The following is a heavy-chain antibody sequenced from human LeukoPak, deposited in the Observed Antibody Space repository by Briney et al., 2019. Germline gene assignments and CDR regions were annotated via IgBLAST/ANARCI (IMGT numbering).Heavy chain of an antibody. V-gene: IGHV3-48*01. CDR1: GFTFSSYS. CDR3: ARALITGTTYLDY. J-gene: IGHJ4*02. D-gene: IGHD1-20*01. CDR2: ISSSSSTI. Sequence: GGSLRLSCAASGFTFSSYSMNWVRQAPGKGLEWVSYISSSSSTIYYADSVKGRFTISRDNAKNSLYLQMNSLRAEDTAMYYCARALITGTTYLDYWGQGTLVTVSS.